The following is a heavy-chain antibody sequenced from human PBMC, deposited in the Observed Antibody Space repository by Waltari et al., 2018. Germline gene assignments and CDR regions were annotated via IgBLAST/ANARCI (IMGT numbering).Heavy chain of an antibody. J-gene: IGHJ4*02. CDR1: GFTFSSYW. D-gene: IGHD1-20*01. CDR2: IKPDGTEE. V-gene: IGHV3-7*01. CDR3: ARDDGIRTVDY. Sequence: QLVESGGGLVQPGGSLRLSCGLSGFTFSSYWMSWVRRTPGKGLEWVANIKPDGTEEYYVDYVKGRFTISRDNAKNSLYLQMNSLRAEDTAVYYCARDDGIRTVDYWGQGTLVTVSS.